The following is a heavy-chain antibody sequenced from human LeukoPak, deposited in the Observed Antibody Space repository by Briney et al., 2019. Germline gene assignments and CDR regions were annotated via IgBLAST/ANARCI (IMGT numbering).Heavy chain of an antibody. J-gene: IGHJ5*02. CDR1: GGSISSGPYY. CDR3: ARGLVRSQLDWFDP. CDR2: IYSSGST. Sequence: SQTLSLTCTVSGGSISSGPYYWTWIRQPAGKGLEWIGRIYSSGSTNYNPSLKSRVTISVDTSKNQFSLKLSSVTAADTAVYYCARGLVRSQLDWFDPWGQGTLVTVSS. V-gene: IGHV4-61*02. D-gene: IGHD6-13*01.